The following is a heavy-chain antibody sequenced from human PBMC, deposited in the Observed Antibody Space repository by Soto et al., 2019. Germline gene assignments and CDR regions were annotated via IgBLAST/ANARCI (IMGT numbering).Heavy chain of an antibody. J-gene: IGHJ4*02. V-gene: IGHV3-7*03. CDR1: GFTFSMYW. CDR2: IKEDGSEK. CDR3: AGGAPDH. Sequence: PGGSLRLSCAASGFTFSMYWMTWVRQAPGKGLEWVANIKEDGSEKYYADSVKGRFTISRDNAQDSLYLQMNSVRAEDTAVYYCAGGAPDHWGQGTLVTVSS.